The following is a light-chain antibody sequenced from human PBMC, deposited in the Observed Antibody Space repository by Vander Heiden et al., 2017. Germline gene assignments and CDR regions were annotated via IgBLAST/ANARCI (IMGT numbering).Light chain of an antibody. CDR3: GGGDDSLSGPGEV. J-gene: IGLJ2*01. CDR2: RNN. Sequence: QSVLTQPPSASGTPGQRVTTSCSGSSSNSGSNYVYWYQQLPGTAPKLLISRNNQRASGVPDRFSGSRSGTSASLAISGLRSEDEAEYYCGGGDDSLSGPGEVFGGGTKLTVL. CDR1: SSNSGSNY. V-gene: IGLV1-47*01.